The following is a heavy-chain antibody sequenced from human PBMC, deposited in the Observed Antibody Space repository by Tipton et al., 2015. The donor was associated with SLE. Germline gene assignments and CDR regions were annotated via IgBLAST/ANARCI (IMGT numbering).Heavy chain of an antibody. CDR2: ISYSGTT. D-gene: IGHD3-3*01. V-gene: IGHV4-59*08. CDR1: GVSISYYY. J-gene: IGHJ4*02. Sequence: TLSLTCTVSGVSISYYYWSWIRQPPGKGLEWIGYISYSGTTLYNPSLKSRVTMSLDTSKNQVSLKLISVTAADTAIYHCARLRKPYTYGSGGYYIDYWGQGTLVTVSS. CDR3: ARLRKPYTYGSGGYYIDY.